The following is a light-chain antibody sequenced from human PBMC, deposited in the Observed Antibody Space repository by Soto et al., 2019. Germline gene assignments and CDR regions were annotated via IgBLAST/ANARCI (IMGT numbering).Light chain of an antibody. CDR3: QQYDSSPYT. CDR1: QSINSN. V-gene: IGKV3-15*01. CDR2: RAS. Sequence: IVMTQSPATLSVSPGERATLSCRASQSINSNLAWYQQKPGQAPRLLMFRASIRATGFPARFSGSGSGTEFNITISSLQSEDFAVYYCQQYDSSPYTFGQGTKLEIK. J-gene: IGKJ2*01.